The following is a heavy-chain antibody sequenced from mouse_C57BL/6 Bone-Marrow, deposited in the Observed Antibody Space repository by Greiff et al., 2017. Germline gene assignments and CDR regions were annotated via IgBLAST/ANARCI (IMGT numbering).Heavy chain of an antibody. V-gene: IGHV1-55*01. Sequence: VQLQESGAELVKPGASVKMSCKASGYTFTSYWITWVKQRPGQGLEWIGDIYPGSGSTNYNEKFKSKATLTVDTSSSTAYMQLSSLTSEDSAVYYCARREVYYGYDGFAYWGQGTLVTVSA. CDR2: IYPGSGST. CDR3: ARREVYYGYDGFAY. CDR1: GYTFTSYW. D-gene: IGHD2-2*01. J-gene: IGHJ3*01.